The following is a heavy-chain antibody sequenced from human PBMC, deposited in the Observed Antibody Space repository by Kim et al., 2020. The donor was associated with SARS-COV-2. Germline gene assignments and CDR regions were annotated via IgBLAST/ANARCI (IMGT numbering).Heavy chain of an antibody. CDR1: GYTFTSYY. D-gene: IGHD4-17*01. CDR2: INPSGGST. J-gene: IGHJ4*02. Sequence: ASVKVSCKASGYTFTSYYMHWVRQAPGQGLEWMGLINPSGGSTSYAQKFQGRVTMTTDTSTSTVYMELSSLRSEDTAVYYCARDRQKANYCDYFGSGGFDYWGQGTLFTVSS. V-gene: IGHV1-46*01. CDR3: ARDRQKANYCDYFGSGGFDY.